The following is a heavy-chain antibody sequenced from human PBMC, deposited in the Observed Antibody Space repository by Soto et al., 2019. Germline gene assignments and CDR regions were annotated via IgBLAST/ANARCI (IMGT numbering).Heavy chain of an antibody. D-gene: IGHD3-3*01. V-gene: IGHV1-8*01. CDR2: MNPNSGNT. CDR3: ARGRAYDFWSGYYFGFDP. CDR1: GYTFTSYD. J-gene: IGHJ5*02. Sequence: ASVKVSCKASGYTFTSYDINWVRQATGQGLEWMGWMNPNSGNTGYAQKFQGRVTMTRNTSISTAYMELSSLRSEDTAVYYCARGRAYDFWSGYYFGFDPWGQGTLVTVSS.